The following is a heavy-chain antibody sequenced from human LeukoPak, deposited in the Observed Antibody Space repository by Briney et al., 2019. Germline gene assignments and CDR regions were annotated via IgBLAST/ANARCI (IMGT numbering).Heavy chain of an antibody. J-gene: IGHJ6*04. Sequence: GGSLRLSCAASGFTFSSYWMTWVRQAPGKGLEWVANINDDGSDANYVDSVKGRFTVSRDNAKNSLYYCATRCCTIAACRASSHHCFDDWGKGTTVIVSS. V-gene: IGHV3-7*01. D-gene: IGHD2-8*01. CDR3: HHCFDD. CDR1: GFTFSSYW. CDR2: INDDGSDA.